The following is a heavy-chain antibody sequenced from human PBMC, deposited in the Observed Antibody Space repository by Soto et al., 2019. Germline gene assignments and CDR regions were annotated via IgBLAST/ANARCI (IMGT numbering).Heavy chain of an antibody. V-gene: IGHV3-30-3*01. CDR3: ARDGHYFDY. CDR1: GFTFSSYA. CDR2: ISYDGSNK. J-gene: IGHJ4*02. Sequence: GGSLRLSCAAPGFTFSSYAMHWVRQAPGKGLEWVAVISYDGSNKYYADSVKGRFTISRDNSKNTLYLQMNSLRAEDTAVYYCARDGHYFDYWGQGTLVTVSS.